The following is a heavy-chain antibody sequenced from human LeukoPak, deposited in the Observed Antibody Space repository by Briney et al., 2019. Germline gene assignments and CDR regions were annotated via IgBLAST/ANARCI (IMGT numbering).Heavy chain of an antibody. V-gene: IGHV4-34*01. CDR1: RGSLSGAY. D-gene: IGHD4-17*01. CDR3: ARSDYGEGYGMDV. CDR2: INHTGST. Sequence: SETLSLTCTVQRGSLSGAYWTWIRQPPGKGLEWIGEINHTGSTNYNPSFKSRVTMSADTPKNQLSLNLTSVTAADTAVYYCARSDYGEGYGMDVWGQGTTVTVSS. J-gene: IGHJ6*02.